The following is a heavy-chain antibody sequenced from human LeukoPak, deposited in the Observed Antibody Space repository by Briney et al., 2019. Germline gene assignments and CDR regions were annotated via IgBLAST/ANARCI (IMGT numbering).Heavy chain of an antibody. CDR2: ISGSGGST. Sequence: GGSLRLSCAASGLTFSSYAMSWVRQAPGKGLEWVSAISGSGGSTYYADSVKGRFTISRDNSKNTLYLQMNSLRAEDTAVYYCAKDRYRLLWFGELLQTFFYYWGQGTLVTVSS. CDR3: AKDRYRLLWFGELLQTFFYY. CDR1: GLTFSSYA. J-gene: IGHJ4*02. D-gene: IGHD3-10*01. V-gene: IGHV3-23*01.